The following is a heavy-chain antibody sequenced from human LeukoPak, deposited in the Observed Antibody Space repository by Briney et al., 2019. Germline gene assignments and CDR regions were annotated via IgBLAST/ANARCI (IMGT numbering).Heavy chain of an antibody. CDR3: ASEKYYDFWSGYRNYYYGMDV. CDR2: IYYSGST. J-gene: IGHJ6*02. V-gene: IGHV4-30-4*01. Sequence: SETLSLTCTVSGGSIRSGDYYWSWIRQPPGKGLEWIGYIYYSGSTHYNPSLKSRVTISVDTSKNQLSLKLSSVTAADTAVYYCASEKYYDFWSGYRNYYYGMDVWGQGTTVTVSS. D-gene: IGHD3-3*01. CDR1: GGSIRSGDYY.